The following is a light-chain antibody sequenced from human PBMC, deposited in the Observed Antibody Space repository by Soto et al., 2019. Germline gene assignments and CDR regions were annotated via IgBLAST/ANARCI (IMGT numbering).Light chain of an antibody. Sequence: QSALTQPPSASGSPGQSVTISCTGTSSDVGGYNYVSWYQQHPGKAPKLMIYEVIKRPSGVPDRFSGSKSGNTASLTVSGLQAEDEADYYCSSYADSSNFGVFGGGTKVTVL. V-gene: IGLV2-8*01. J-gene: IGLJ2*01. CDR1: SSDVGGYNY. CDR2: EVI. CDR3: SSYADSSNFGV.